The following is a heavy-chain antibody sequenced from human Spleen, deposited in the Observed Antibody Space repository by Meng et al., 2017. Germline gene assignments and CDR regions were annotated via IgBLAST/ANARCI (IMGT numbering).Heavy chain of an antibody. V-gene: IGHV3-33*08. CDR1: GFTFSSYG. CDR3: ARCIAAAGPGTKYYYYYGMDV. CDR2: IWYDGSNK. Sequence: GGSLRLSCAASGFTFSSYGMHWVRQAPGKGLEWVAVIWYDGSNKYYADSVKGRFTISRDNSKNTLYLQMNSLRAEDTAVYYCARCIAAAGPGTKYYYYYGMDVWGQGTTVTVSS. D-gene: IGHD6-13*01. J-gene: IGHJ6*02.